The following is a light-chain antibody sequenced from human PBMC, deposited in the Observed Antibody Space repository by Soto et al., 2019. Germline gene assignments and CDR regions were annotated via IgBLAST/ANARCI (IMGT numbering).Light chain of an antibody. CDR1: QSIRRS. V-gene: IGKV1-5*01. Sequence: DIQMGQSPSSLCSSVGDRVTSSCRASQSIRRSLNWYQQKPGKAPKLLIYDASSLESGVPSRFSGSGSGTEFTLTISSLQPDDFATYYCQQYNSYSSFGQGTKVDIK. CDR2: DAS. CDR3: QQYNSYSS. J-gene: IGKJ1*01.